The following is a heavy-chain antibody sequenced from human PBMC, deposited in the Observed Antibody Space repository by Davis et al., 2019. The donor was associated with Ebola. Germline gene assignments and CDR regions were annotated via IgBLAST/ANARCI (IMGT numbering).Heavy chain of an antibody. Sequence: GESLKISCAASGFTFSDAWMSWVRQAPGKGLEWVGRIKSKTDGGTTDYAAPVKGRFTISRDDSKNTLYLQMNSLKTEDTAVYYCTTIPTYYYDSSGYRSFGYWGQGTLVTVSS. CDR3: TTIPTYYYDSSGYRSFGY. CDR1: GFTFSDAW. J-gene: IGHJ4*02. CDR2: IKSKTDGGTT. V-gene: IGHV3-15*01. D-gene: IGHD3-22*01.